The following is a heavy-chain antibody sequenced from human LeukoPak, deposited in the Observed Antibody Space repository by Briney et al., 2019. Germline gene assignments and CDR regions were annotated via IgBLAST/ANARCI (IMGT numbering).Heavy chain of an antibody. CDR3: ARDNSYSSGWYYDGELDY. V-gene: IGHV1-46*01. CDR2: INPSGGST. Sequence: GASVKVSCKASGYTFTSYYMHWVRQAPGQGLEWMGIINPSGGSTSYAQKFQGRVTMTRDMSTSTVYMELSSLRSEDTAVYYCARDNSYSSGWYYDGELDYWGQGTLVTVSS. D-gene: IGHD6-19*01. CDR1: GYTFTSYY. J-gene: IGHJ4*02.